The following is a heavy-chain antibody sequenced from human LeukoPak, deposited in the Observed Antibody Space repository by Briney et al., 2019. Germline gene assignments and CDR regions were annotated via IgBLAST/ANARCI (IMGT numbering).Heavy chain of an antibody. V-gene: IGHV3-7*01. CDR1: GFTFSSYW. J-gene: IGHJ4*02. Sequence: PGGSLRLSCAASGFTFSSYWMNWVRQAPGKGLECVASTNEAGGDKLYVDSVKGRFTISRDNSKNSLSLQMNSLTAEDTAIYYCAIATTGRGAFGSWGQGTLVSVSS. D-gene: IGHD1-1*01. CDR3: AIATTGRGAFGS. CDR2: TNEAGGDK.